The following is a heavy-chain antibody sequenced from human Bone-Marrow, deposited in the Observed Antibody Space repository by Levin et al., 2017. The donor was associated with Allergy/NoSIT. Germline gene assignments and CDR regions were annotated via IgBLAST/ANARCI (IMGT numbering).Heavy chain of an antibody. J-gene: IGHJ4*02. Sequence: GGSLRLSCAASQFPFSSYVMHWVRQAPGKGLEWVAVIWHDGSDISYVDSVKGRFTISRDNFKNTLYLQMNYLRDEDTAVYYCARDWGASGRLDFWGQGTLVTVSS. CDR2: IWHDGSDI. V-gene: IGHV3-33*01. CDR1: QFPFSSYV. D-gene: IGHD6-19*01. CDR3: ARDWGASGRLDF.